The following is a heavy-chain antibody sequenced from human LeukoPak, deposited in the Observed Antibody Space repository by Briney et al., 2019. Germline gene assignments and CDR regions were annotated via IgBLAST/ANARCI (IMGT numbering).Heavy chain of an antibody. CDR1: GFTFSNAW. Sequence: KLWGSLRLSCAASGFTFSNAWMSWVRQAPGKGLEWVGRIKSKTDGGTTDYAAPVKGRFTISRDDSKNTLYLQMNSLKTEDTAVYYCTTYVLLWFGERSGYFDYWGQGTLVTVSS. V-gene: IGHV3-15*01. D-gene: IGHD3-10*01. CDR3: TTYVLLWFGERSGYFDY. J-gene: IGHJ4*02. CDR2: IKSKTDGGTT.